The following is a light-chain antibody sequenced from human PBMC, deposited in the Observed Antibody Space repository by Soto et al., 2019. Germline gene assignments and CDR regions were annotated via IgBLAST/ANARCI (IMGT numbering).Light chain of an antibody. J-gene: IGKJ4*01. CDR3: QQYGSSPS. CDR2: GAS. Sequence: EIVLTQSPGTLSLSPGERATLSCRASQSVSSIQLAWYQQKPGQAPRLLMYGASSRATGIPDRLSGSGSGTDFTLTISRLEPEDFAVYYCQQYGSSPSFGGGTKVDI. V-gene: IGKV3-20*01. CDR1: QSVSSIQ.